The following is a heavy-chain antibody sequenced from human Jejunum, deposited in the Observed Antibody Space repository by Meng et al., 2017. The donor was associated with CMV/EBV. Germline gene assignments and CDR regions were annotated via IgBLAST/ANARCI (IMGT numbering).Heavy chain of an antibody. Sequence: AATFTFRTKWMHWVRKAPGKGLVWVSRIDSDGSVATYADSVKGRFTISRDNAKNTVYLQMNSLRVEDTAVYYCASSMAFDMDGLDIWGQGTMVTVSS. J-gene: IGHJ3*02. CDR3: ASSMAFDMDGLDI. CDR2: IDSDGSVA. CDR1: TFTFRTKW. D-gene: IGHD5-24*01. V-gene: IGHV3-74*01.